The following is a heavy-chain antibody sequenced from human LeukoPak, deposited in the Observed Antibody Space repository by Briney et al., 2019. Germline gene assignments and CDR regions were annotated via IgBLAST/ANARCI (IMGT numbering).Heavy chain of an antibody. CDR2: IIPILGIA. D-gene: IGHD3-3*01. Sequence: GSSVKVSCKASGGTFSSYAIIWVRQAPGQGLEWRGRIIPILGIANYAQKFQGRVTITADKSTSTAYMELSSLRSEDTAVYYCASITIFGVAKMGYFYYWGQGTLVTVSS. V-gene: IGHV1-69*04. CDR1: GGTFSSYA. J-gene: IGHJ4*02. CDR3: ASITIFGVAKMGYFYY.